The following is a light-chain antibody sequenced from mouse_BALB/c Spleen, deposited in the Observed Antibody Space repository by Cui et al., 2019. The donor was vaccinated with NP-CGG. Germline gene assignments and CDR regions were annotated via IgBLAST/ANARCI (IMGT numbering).Light chain of an antibody. V-gene: IGLV1*01. Sequence: QSVVTQASALTTSPGETVPLTCRSSTGAVTTSNYANWVQEKPDHLFTGLIGGTNNRAPGVPARFSGSLIGDKAALTITGAQTEDEAIYFCALWYSNHWVFGGGTKLTVL. J-gene: IGLJ1*01. CDR2: GTN. CDR1: TGAVTTSNY. CDR3: ALWYSNHWV.